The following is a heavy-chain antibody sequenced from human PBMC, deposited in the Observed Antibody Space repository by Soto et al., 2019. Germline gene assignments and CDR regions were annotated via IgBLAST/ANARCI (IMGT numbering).Heavy chain of an antibody. Sequence: QLQLQESGPGLVKPSETLSLTCTVSGGSISSSSYYWGWIRQPPGKGLEWIGSIYYSGSTYYNPSFKSRDTTSHDTPKNHYSLKLTSVTAADRDVYNWARQVIPGAQGAFDTWGQGTMSPSLQ. V-gene: IGHV4-39*01. D-gene: IGHD3-22*01. CDR3: ARQVIPGAQGAFDT. J-gene: IGHJ3*02. CDR1: GGSISSSSYY. CDR2: IYYSGST.